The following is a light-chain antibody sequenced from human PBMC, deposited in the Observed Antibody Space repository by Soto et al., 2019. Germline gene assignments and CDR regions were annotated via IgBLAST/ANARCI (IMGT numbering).Light chain of an antibody. CDR3: AAWDDSLHVV. CDR1: SSNIGSNY. Sequence: QSVLTQPPSASGTPGQRVTISCSGSSSNIGSNYVYWYQQLPRTAPKLLIYRNNQRPAGVPDRFSGSKAGTSASPAIRGLRSEDEAYYYWAAWDDSLHVVFGGGTKLTVL. V-gene: IGLV1-47*01. CDR2: RNN. J-gene: IGLJ2*01.